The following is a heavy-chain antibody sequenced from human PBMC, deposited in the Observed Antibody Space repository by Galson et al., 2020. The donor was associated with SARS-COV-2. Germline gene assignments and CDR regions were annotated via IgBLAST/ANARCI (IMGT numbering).Heavy chain of an antibody. CDR3: ARGSPYYYDSNGYIYD. V-gene: IGHV3-21*01. J-gene: IGHJ1*01. Sequence: GGSLRLSCAASGFTFSNYHMNWVRQAPGKGLEWVASLNPSSSSMYYADSVQGRFTIPRDNAKNSLLLKVNSLRAEDTAVYYSARGSPYYYDSNGYIYDWGQGALVTVSS. D-gene: IGHD3-22*01. CDR1: GFTFSNYH. CDR2: LNPSSSSM.